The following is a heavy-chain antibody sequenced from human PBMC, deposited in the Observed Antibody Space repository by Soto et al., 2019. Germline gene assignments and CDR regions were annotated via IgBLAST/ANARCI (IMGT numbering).Heavy chain of an antibody. CDR3: ARDSSSSSDYGMDV. J-gene: IGHJ6*02. CDR1: GFTFSSYS. V-gene: IGHV3-21*01. CDR2: ISSSSSYI. D-gene: IGHD6-13*01. Sequence: GGSLRLSCAASGFTFSSYSMNWVRQAPGKGLEWVSSISSSSSYIYYADSVKGRFTISRDNAKNSLYLQMNSLRAEDTAVYYCARDSSSSSDYGMDVWGQGTTVTVSS.